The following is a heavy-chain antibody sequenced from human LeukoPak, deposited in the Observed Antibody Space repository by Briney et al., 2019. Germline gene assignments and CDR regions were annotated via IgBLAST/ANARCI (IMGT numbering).Heavy chain of an antibody. CDR2: ISGSGGST. V-gene: IGHV3-23*01. CDR3: AKGHSGHGPGFDC. J-gene: IGHJ4*02. D-gene: IGHD5-12*01. CDR1: GLTFSSYA. Sequence: GGSLRLSCAASGLTFSSYAMSWVRQAPGKGLEWISVISGSGGSTYYADSVKGRFTISRDNSKNTLYLQMNSLRVEDTAVYYCAKGHSGHGPGFDCRGQGTLVAVSS.